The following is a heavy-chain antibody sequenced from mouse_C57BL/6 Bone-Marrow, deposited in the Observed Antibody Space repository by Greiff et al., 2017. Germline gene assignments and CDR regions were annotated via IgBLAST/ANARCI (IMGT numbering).Heavy chain of an antibody. Sequence: VQLQQSGAELARPGASVKLSCKASGYTFTSYGISWVKQRTGQGLEWIGEIYPRSGNTYYNEKFKGKATLTADKSSSTAYMGLRRLTSEDSAVYFCARGATVVGRYFDVWGTGTTVTVSS. CDR1: GYTFTSYG. CDR2: IYPRSGNT. J-gene: IGHJ1*03. D-gene: IGHD1-1*01. V-gene: IGHV1-81*01. CDR3: ARGATVVGRYFDV.